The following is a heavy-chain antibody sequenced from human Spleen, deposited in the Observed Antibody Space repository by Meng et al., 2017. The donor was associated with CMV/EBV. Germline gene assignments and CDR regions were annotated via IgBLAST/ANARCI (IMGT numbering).Heavy chain of an antibody. CDR1: RYTLTELS. CDR2: FDPEDGET. Sequence: VSRYTLTELSIAWVRQAPGRGLEWMGGFDPEDGETIYAQKYQGRVTMTEDTSTDTAYMDLSSLRSEDTAVYYCATDPGSDGSYSSYFDLWGRGTLVTVSS. CDR3: ATDPGSDGSYSSYFDL. V-gene: IGHV1-24*01. J-gene: IGHJ2*01. D-gene: IGHD1-26*01.